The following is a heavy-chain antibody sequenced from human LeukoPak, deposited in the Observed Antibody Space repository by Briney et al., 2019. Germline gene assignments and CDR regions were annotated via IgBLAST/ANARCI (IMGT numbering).Heavy chain of an antibody. D-gene: IGHD5-18*01. J-gene: IGHJ6*02. CDR1: GFTFSDYY. V-gene: IGHV3-11*06. CDR3: ARDLGYSYGRDYYYYGMDV. Sequence: GGSLRLSCAASGFTFSDYYMSWIRQAPGKGLEWVSYISSSSSYTNYADSVKGRFTISRDNAKSSLYLQMNSLRAEDTAVYYCARDLGYSYGRDYYYYGMDVWGQGTTVTVSS. CDR2: ISSSSSYT.